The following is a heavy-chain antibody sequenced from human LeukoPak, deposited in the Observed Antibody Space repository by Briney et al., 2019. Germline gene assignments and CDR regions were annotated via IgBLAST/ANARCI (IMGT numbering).Heavy chain of an antibody. D-gene: IGHD3-3*01. CDR1: GGSISSHY. J-gene: IGHJ4*02. Sequence: PSETLSLTCTVSGGSISSHYWSWIRQPPGKGLECIGYIYYSGSTNYNPSLKSRVTISVDTSKNQFSLKLSSVTAADTAVYYCARCKENYDFWSGYIDYWGQGTLVTVSS. CDR2: IYYSGST. V-gene: IGHV4-59*11. CDR3: ARCKENYDFWSGYIDY.